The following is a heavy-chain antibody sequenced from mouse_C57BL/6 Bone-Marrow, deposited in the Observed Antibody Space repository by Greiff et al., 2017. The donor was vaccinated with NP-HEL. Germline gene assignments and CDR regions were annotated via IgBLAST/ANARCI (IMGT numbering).Heavy chain of an antibody. D-gene: IGHD2-3*01. J-gene: IGHJ1*03. Sequence: VKLVESGPGLVQPSQSLSITCTVSGFSLTSYGVHWVRQSPGKGLEWLGVIWRGGSTDYNAAFMSRLSITKDNSKSQVFFKMNSLQADDTAIYYCAKNGGYYVPYFDVWGTGTTVTVSS. V-gene: IGHV2-5*01. CDR1: GFSLTSYG. CDR3: AKNGGYYVPYFDV. CDR2: IWRGGST.